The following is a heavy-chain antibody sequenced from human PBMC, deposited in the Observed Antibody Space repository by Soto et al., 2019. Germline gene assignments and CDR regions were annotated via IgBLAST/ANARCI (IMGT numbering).Heavy chain of an antibody. J-gene: IGHJ5*02. D-gene: IGHD6-6*01. Sequence: GASVKVSCKASGYTFTSYYMHWVRQAPGQGLEWMGIINPSGGSTSYAQKFQGRVTMTRDTSTSTVYMELSSLRSEDTAVYYCARDEVAIEDSSSPENWFDPWGQGTLVTVSS. CDR2: INPSGGST. CDR1: GYTFTSYY. CDR3: ARDEVAIEDSSSPENWFDP. V-gene: IGHV1-46*01.